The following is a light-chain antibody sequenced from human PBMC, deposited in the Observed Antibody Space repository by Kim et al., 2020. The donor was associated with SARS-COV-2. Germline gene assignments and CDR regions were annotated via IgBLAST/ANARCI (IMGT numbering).Light chain of an antibody. J-gene: IGKJ4*01. CDR3: QQYRSSPLT. Sequence: SPGGGTPLSGRRSRNVSRNYLGWYQQKPGQAPKLLIYAASSRPTGIPDRFSGSGSGTEFTLTISSLQPEDFAMYYCQQYRSSPLTFGGGTKVDIK. CDR2: AAS. V-gene: IGKV3-20*01. CDR1: RNVSRNY.